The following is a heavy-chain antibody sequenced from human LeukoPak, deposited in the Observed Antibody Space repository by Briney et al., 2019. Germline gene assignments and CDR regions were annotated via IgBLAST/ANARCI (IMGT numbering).Heavy chain of an antibody. J-gene: IGHJ5*02. CDR1: GGSISSYY. CDR2: IYYSGST. Sequence: SETLSLTCTVSGGSISSYYWSWIRQPSGKGLECIGYIYYSGSTNYSPSLKSRVIISVDTSKNQFSLKLSSVTSADTAVYFCARVYCTGGSCHWFDPWGQGTLVTVSS. D-gene: IGHD2-15*01. CDR3: ARVYCTGGSCHWFDP. V-gene: IGHV4-59*01.